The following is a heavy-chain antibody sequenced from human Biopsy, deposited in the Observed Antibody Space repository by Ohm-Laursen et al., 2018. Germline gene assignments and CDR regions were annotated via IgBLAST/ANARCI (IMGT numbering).Heavy chain of an antibody. CDR2: TSGSGGRT. CDR1: GFTFSNYA. D-gene: IGHD1/OR15-1a*01. J-gene: IGHJ5*02. Sequence: SLRLSCSASGFTFSNYAMSWVRQAPGKGLEWVSGTSGSGGRTYYAEPMMGRFTISRDNSKKTVYLQMKSLRAEDTAVYYCAKEVFSAVGTSGFDPWGQGTLVTVSS. V-gene: IGHV3-23*01. CDR3: AKEVFSAVGTSGFDP.